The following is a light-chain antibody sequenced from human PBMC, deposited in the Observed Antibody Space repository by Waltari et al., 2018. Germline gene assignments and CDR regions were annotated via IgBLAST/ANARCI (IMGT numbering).Light chain of an antibody. CDR2: RNN. CDR1: SPNIGSNY. CDR3: AAWDDSLSRWL. Sequence: QSVLTQPPSASGTPGQRVTISCSGRSPNIGSNYVYWYQHVPGAAPKLLIYRNNQRPSGVPYRFSGSKSGTSASLAISGLRSEDEADYYCAAWDDSLSRWLLGGGTKLTVL. V-gene: IGLV1-47*01. J-gene: IGLJ3*02.